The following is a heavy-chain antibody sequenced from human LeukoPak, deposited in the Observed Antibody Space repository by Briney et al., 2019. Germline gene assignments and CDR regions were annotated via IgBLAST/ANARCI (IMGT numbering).Heavy chain of an antibody. CDR1: GYPFSDYY. CDR3: ARLSAL. CDR2: INPKNGDT. J-gene: IGHJ4*02. Sequence: ASVKVSCKTSGYPFSDYYIHWIRQASGQGLESMGWINPKNGDTKHAQRSQGRLTITMDTSIDTVYMELRGLRYDDTAVYYCARLSALWGQGTLVTVSS. V-gene: IGHV1-2*02.